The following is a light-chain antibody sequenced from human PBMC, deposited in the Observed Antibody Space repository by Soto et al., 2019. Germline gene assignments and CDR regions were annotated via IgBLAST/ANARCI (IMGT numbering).Light chain of an antibody. CDR1: QSVSSN. CDR3: QQYNKWPLIT. Sequence: EIVLTQSPGTLSLSTGERATLSCRASQSVSSNLAWYQQKPGQAPRLLIYGASTRATGIPARFSGSGSGTEFTLTISSLQSEDFAVYYCQQYNKWPLITFGQGTRLEIK. J-gene: IGKJ5*01. V-gene: IGKV3-15*01. CDR2: GAS.